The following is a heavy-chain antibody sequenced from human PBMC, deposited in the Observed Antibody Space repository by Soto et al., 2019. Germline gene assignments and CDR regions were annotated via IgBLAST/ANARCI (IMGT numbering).Heavy chain of an antibody. CDR1: GGSFSSDSFI. Sequence: PSETLSLTCSVSGGSFSSDSFIWSWVRQFPGKGLEWIGYIYYSGTTYYNPSLRSRVIMSVDTSKNQFSLKLSSVTAADTAVYYCPRDHKWDGMDVWGKRTTVTIS. CDR2: IYYSGTT. D-gene: IGHD1-26*01. CDR3: PRDHKWDGMDV. J-gene: IGHJ6*04. V-gene: IGHV4-31*03.